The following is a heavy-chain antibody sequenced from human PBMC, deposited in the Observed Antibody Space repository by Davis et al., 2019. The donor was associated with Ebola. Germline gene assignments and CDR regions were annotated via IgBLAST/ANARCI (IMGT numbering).Heavy chain of an antibody. J-gene: IGHJ4*02. CDR2: LSYDGSHT. CDR3: AKESCPNSGPYCTYFDV. CDR1: GFSFGTYG. Sequence: GESLKISCTAFGFSFGTYGMRWVRQAPGKGLEWVQNLSYDGSHTSSIDSVKGRFTISRDNSKNTLYLQMNSLRVEDTAVYFCAKESCPNSGPYCTYFDVWGQGTQVTVSS. V-gene: IGHV3-30*18. D-gene: IGHD3-10*01.